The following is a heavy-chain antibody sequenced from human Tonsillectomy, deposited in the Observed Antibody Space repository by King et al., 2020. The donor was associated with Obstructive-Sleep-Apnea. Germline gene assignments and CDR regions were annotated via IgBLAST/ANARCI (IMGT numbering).Heavy chain of an antibody. D-gene: IGHD3-3*01. J-gene: IGHJ4*02. CDR2: ISYDGSNK. Sequence: VQLVESGGGVVQPGRSLRLSCAASGFTFSSYGMHWVRQAPGKGLEWVAVISYDGSNKYYADSVKGRFTISRDNSKNTLYLQMNSLRAEDTAVYYCAKDGPYDFWSGYLDYWGQGTLVTVSS. CDR1: GFTFSSYG. CDR3: AKDGPYDFWSGYLDY. V-gene: IGHV3-30*18.